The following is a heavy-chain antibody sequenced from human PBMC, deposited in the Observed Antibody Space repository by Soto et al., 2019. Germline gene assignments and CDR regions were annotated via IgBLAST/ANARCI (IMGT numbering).Heavy chain of an antibody. V-gene: IGHV3-30*18. Sequence: QVQLVESGGGVVQPGRSLRLSCAASGFTFSSSGIHWVRQAPGKGLEWVAVISYDGSNKYYVDSVKGRFTISRDNSKKTLYLQMNCLRGEDTAVYYCAKGFRGWYGSREYGFWGQGTLVTVSS. CDR2: ISYDGSNK. CDR3: AKGFRGWYGSREYGF. D-gene: IGHD6-19*01. J-gene: IGHJ4*02. CDR1: GFTFSSSG.